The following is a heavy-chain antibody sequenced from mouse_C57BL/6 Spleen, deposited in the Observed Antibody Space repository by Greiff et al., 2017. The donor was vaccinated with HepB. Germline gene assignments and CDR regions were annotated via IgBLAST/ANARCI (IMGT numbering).Heavy chain of an antibody. Sequence: VKLQQPGAELVMPGASVKLSCKASGYTFTSYWMHWVKQRPGQGLEWIGEIDPSDSYTNYNQKFKGKSTLTVDKSSSTAYMQLSSLTSEDSAVYYCARVITTVVAYYFDYWGQGTTLTVSS. V-gene: IGHV1-69*01. CDR3: ARVITTVVAYYFDY. D-gene: IGHD1-1*01. CDR2: IDPSDSYT. CDR1: GYTFTSYW. J-gene: IGHJ2*01.